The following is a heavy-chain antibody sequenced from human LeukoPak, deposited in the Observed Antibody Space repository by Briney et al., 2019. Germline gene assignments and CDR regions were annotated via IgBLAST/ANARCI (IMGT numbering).Heavy chain of an antibody. CDR1: CVSISSSSYY. J-gene: IGHJ4*02. CDR3: ARTASGYLQWLVLNY. D-gene: IGHD6-19*01. Sequence: SGTLSLTCTVSCVSISSSSYYWGWIRQPPGKGLEWIGSIYYSGNTYYNPSLKSRVTISVDTSKNQFSLNLSSVTAADTAVYYCARTASGYLQWLVLNYWGQGTLVTVSS. CDR2: IYYSGNT. V-gene: IGHV4-39*01.